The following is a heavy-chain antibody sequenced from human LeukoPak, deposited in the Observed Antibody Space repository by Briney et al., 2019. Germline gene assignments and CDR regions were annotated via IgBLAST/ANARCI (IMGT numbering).Heavy chain of an antibody. D-gene: IGHD6-13*01. V-gene: IGHV3-15*04. CDR3: TTEGQQMESSGFDL. J-gene: IGHJ4*02. CDR2: IANKINSERK. Sequence: SGGSLRLSCAASGLIFSDAWMGWVRQAPGKGLEWVGRIANKINSERKDYAAPVRGRFSISRDDSENTLYLQMNGLQTEDTGVYYCTTEGQQMESSGFDLWGRGTPVTVSS. CDR1: GLIFSDAW.